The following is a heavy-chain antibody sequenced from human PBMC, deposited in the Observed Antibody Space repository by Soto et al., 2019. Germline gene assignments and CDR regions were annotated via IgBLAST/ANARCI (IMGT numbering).Heavy chain of an antibody. V-gene: IGHV3-11*01. J-gene: IGHJ4*01. CDR2: ISSSGSAI. CDR1: GFTFSDYY. D-gene: IGHD2-8*01. Sequence: GGSLRLSCAASGFTFSDYYMSWIRQAPGKGLEWISYISSSGSAIYHADSVKGRFTISKDASRNTVHLHMNSLRAEDTATYFCVSWVSAHFDYWGHGT. CDR3: VSWVSAHFDY.